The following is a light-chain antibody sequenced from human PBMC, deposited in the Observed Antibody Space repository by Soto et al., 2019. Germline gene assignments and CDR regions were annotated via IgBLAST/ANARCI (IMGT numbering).Light chain of an antibody. J-gene: IGKJ1*01. V-gene: IGKV3-20*01. CDR1: QNVSSSY. CDR2: GAS. CDR3: QQYGSSLPT. Sequence: EIVLTQSPGTLSLSPGERATLSCRASQNVSSSYLAWYQQKPGQAPRLLIYGASSRATGIPDRFSGSGSGTDFTLTISRLEPEDFAVYYCQQYGSSLPTFGQGTKVDIK.